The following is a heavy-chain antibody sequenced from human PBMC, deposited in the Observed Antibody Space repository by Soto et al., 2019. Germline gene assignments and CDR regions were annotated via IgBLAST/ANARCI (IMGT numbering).Heavy chain of an antibody. Sequence: SETLSLTCAVYGGSFSGYYWSWIRQPPGKGLEWIGEINHSGSTNYNPSLKSRVTISVDTSKNQFSLKLSSVTAADTAVYYCARGLRQPGYPLSPVFDYWGQGTLVTVSS. J-gene: IGHJ4*02. CDR2: INHSGST. CDR3: ARGLRQPGYPLSPVFDY. V-gene: IGHV4-34*01. CDR1: GGSFSGYY. D-gene: IGHD5-18*01.